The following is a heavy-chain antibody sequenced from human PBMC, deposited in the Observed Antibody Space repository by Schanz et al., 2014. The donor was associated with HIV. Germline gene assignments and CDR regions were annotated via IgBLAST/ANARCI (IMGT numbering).Heavy chain of an antibody. CDR3: AKSLPIETATITYFDY. CDR1: GFKFSDSW. D-gene: IGHD1-20*01. J-gene: IGHJ4*02. CDR2: VKYDGSTK. V-gene: IGHV3-74*01. Sequence: EMQLVESGGGLVQPGGALRLSCVASGFKFSDSWMHWVRQTPGKGPVWVSRVKYDGSTKEYAGSVKGRFTISRDNSKNTLYLHMNNLRAEDTAVYYCAKSLPIETATITYFDYWGQGTLVTVSS.